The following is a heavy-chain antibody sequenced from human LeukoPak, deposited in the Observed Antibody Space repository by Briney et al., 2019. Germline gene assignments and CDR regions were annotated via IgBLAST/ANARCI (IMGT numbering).Heavy chain of an antibody. CDR2: IYKSGST. D-gene: IGHD2-15*01. CDR3: ARSATDCSGGSCYSSDY. J-gene: IGHJ4*02. V-gene: IGHV4-59*08. Sequence: SETLSLTCTVSGGSISSYYWSWIRQPPGKGLEWIGYIYKSGSTNYNPSLKSRVTISVDTSKNQFSLKLSSVTAADTAVYYCARSATDCSGGSCYSSDYWGQGTLVTVPS. CDR1: GGSISSYY.